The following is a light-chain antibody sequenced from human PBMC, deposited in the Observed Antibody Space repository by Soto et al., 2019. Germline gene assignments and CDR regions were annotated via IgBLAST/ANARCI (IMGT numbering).Light chain of an antibody. CDR2: DVS. J-gene: IGLJ6*01. CDR1: SIDVGTYKY. CDR3: CSYAGNFTYV. V-gene: IGLV2-11*01. Sequence: QSALTQPRSVSGSPGQSVTISCTGTSIDVGTYKYVSWYQQHPGKAPKLMLYDVSKRPSGVPDRFSGSKSGNTASLTISGVQAEDEADYICCSYAGNFTYVFGSGTKVTVL.